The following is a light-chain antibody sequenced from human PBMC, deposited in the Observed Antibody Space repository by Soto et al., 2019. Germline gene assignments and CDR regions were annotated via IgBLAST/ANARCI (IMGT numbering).Light chain of an antibody. Sequence: QSVLTQPPSVSGAPGXRXXXXXTGSSSNFGAGYEVHWYKQLPGAAPTLVIFNNLNRPSGVPERFSGSKSGTSASLVISGLQAEDEADYYCQSFDSSLRVYVFGSGTKVTVL. V-gene: IGLV1-40*01. J-gene: IGLJ1*01. CDR1: SSNFGAGYE. CDR2: NNL. CDR3: QSFDSSLRVYV.